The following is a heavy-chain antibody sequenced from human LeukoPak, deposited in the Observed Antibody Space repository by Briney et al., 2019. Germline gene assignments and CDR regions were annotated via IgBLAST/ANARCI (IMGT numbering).Heavy chain of an antibody. D-gene: IGHD4-23*01. V-gene: IGHV1-69*10. J-gene: IGHJ2*01. Sequence: ASVKVSCKASGYTFTGYYMHWVRQAPGQGLEWMGGIIPILDTANYAQMFQGRVTITADKSTSTVYMELSSLRSEDTAVYYCARDPGNNYYYFDLWGRGTLVTVSS. CDR3: ARDPGNNYYYFDL. CDR2: IIPILDTA. CDR1: GYTFTGYY.